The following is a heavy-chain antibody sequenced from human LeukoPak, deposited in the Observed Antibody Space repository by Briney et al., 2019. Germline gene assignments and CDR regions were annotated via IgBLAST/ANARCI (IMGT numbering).Heavy chain of an antibody. CDR2: INPSGGST. CDR1: GYTFTGYY. Sequence: GASVKVSCKASGYTFTGYYMHWVRQAPGQGLEWMGWINPSGGSTSYAQKFQGRVTMTRDTSTSTVYMELSSLRSEDTAVYYCARGASSSSRYYYMDVWGKGTTVTVSS. J-gene: IGHJ6*03. D-gene: IGHD6-6*01. V-gene: IGHV1-46*01. CDR3: ARGASSSSRYYYMDV.